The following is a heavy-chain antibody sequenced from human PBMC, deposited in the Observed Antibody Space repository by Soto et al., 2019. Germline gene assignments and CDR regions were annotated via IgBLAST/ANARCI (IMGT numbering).Heavy chain of an antibody. V-gene: IGHV3-30-3*01. D-gene: IGHD5-18*01. J-gene: IGHJ6*02. CDR2: ISYDGSNK. CDR1: GFTFSSYA. Sequence: QVQLVESGGGVVQPGRSLRLSCAASGFTFSSYAMHWVRQAPGKGLEWVAVISYDGSNKYYADSVKGRFTISRDNAKNTLYLQMNSLRAEDTDVYSCGRGIQRPLRSYCYYRMYVWGQGTTVTVPS. CDR3: GRGIQRPLRSYCYYRMYV.